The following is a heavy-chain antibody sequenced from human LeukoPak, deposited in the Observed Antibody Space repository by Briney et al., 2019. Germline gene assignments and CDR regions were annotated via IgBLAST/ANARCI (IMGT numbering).Heavy chain of an antibody. CDR1: GDSITSYY. D-gene: IGHD1-7*01. V-gene: IGHV4-59*01. J-gene: IGHJ3*02. CDR2: VHYTGTT. CDR3: AREGTGTTGWAFDI. Sequence: SETLSLTCTVSGDSITSYYWSWIRQPPGKGLEWIGYVHYTGTTNDNPSLKSRVTISVDTSRNQLSLTLTSVTAADTAVYYCAREGTGTTGWAFDIWGQGTMVTVSS.